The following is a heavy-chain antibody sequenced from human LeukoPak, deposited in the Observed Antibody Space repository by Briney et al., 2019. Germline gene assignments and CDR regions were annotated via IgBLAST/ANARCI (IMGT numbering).Heavy chain of an antibody. Sequence: SETLSLTCTVSGYSISSGYYWGWIRQPPGKGLEWIGSIYHSGSTYYNPSLKSRVTISVDTSKNQFSLKLSSVTAADTAVYYCARVRGYSSGWYLGYYYYYMDVWGKGTTVTISS. CDR1: GYSISSGYY. CDR3: ARVRGYSSGWYLGYYYYYMDV. D-gene: IGHD6-19*01. CDR2: IYHSGST. J-gene: IGHJ6*03. V-gene: IGHV4-38-2*02.